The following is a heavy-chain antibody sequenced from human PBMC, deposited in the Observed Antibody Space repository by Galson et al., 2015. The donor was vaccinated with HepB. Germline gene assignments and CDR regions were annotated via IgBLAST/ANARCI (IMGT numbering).Heavy chain of an antibody. D-gene: IGHD3-10*01. V-gene: IGHV3-7*01. CDR1: GFTFSSYW. J-gene: IGHJ4*02. Sequence: SLRLSCAASGFTFSSYWMSWVRQAPGKGLEWVANIKQDGSEKYYVDSVKGRFTISRDNSKNTLYLQMNSLRAEDTAVYYCARDRSTYYYGSGSRSLGYWGQGTLVTVSS. CDR2: IKQDGSEK. CDR3: ARDRSTYYYGSGSRSLGY.